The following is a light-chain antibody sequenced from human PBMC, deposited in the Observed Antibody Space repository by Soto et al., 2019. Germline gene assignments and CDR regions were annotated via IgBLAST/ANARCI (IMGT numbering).Light chain of an antibody. Sequence: EIVMTQSPATLSVSPGERASLSCRASQSVGPNLAWYQQKLGQPPRLLIYGASTRATGIPARFSGSGFGTEFTLTISSLQSEDFAVYYCQQYNNWPPWTFGQGTKVEIK. CDR2: GAS. CDR3: QQYNNWPPWT. CDR1: QSVGPN. V-gene: IGKV3-15*01. J-gene: IGKJ1*01.